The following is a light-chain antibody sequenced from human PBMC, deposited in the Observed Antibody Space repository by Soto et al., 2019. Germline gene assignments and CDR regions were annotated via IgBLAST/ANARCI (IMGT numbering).Light chain of an antibody. CDR2: DAF. Sequence: EIVLTHSPATLSLTPGERATLSCRASQSVGSNLVWYQQKPGQAPRLLLYDAFNRATGIPARFSGSGSGTDFTLTISSLEPEDFAVYYCQQRSNWPLTFGGGTKVEIK. CDR3: QQRSNWPLT. V-gene: IGKV3-11*01. CDR1: QSVGSN. J-gene: IGKJ4*01.